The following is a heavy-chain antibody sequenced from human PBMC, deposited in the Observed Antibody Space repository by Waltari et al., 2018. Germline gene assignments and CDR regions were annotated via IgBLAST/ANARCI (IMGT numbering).Heavy chain of an antibody. Sequence: EVQLVESGGGLVQPGGSLRLSCAASGFTFSRSWIQWVRQFPGKGLMWVSRIINDGSSTVYADSVKGRFTISRDDAKNTVSLQMNNLSAEDTALYYCARAGLLGAFDVWGQGTMVTVSS. CDR1: GFTFSRSW. V-gene: IGHV3-74*03. D-gene: IGHD2-15*01. J-gene: IGHJ3*01. CDR3: ARAGLLGAFDV. CDR2: IINDGSST.